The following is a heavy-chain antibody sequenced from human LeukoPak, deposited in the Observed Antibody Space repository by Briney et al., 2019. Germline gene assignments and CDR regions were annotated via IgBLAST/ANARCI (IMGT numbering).Heavy chain of an antibody. CDR1: GFTVSSNY. CDR2: VDNRGRT. CDR3: TRDSAPPTVADY. V-gene: IGHV3-66*01. J-gene: IGHJ4*02. Sequence: GGSLRLSCAASGFTVSSNYMSWVRQAPGKGLEWVSLVDNRGRTSHADSVKGRFTVSRDNSKNTLYLQMSTLRAEDTAVYYCTRDSAPPTVADYWGQGTLVSVSS. D-gene: IGHD4-23*01.